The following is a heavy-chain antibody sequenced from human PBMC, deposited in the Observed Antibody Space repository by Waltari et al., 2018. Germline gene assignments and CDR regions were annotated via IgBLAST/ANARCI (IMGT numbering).Heavy chain of an antibody. D-gene: IGHD6-6*01. V-gene: IGHV4-39*07. CDR3: ASSFRELALDY. CDR1: GGSISSSSYY. Sequence: QVQLQESGPGLVKPSETLSLTCTVSGGSISSSSYYWGWIRQPPGKGLEWIGSIYYSGSTYYNPSLKSRVTISVDTSKNQFSLKLSSVTAADTAVYYCASSFRELALDYWGQGTLVTVSS. J-gene: IGHJ4*02. CDR2: IYYSGST.